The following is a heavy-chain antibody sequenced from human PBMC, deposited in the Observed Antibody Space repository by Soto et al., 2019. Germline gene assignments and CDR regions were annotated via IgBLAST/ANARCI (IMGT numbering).Heavy chain of an antibody. Sequence: EVQLLEAGGDLIQPGGSLRLSCAASGFTFSSYTMTWVRQAPGKGLEWVSAINGGGGSTYYADSVKGRFTISRDNSKDTLYLPMNSLRAEDTAVYYCAKDKVCSGGSCYYDYWGQGTLVTVSS. CDR2: INGGGGST. CDR1: GFTFSSYT. J-gene: IGHJ4*02. D-gene: IGHD2-15*01. CDR3: AKDKVCSGGSCYYDY. V-gene: IGHV3-23*01.